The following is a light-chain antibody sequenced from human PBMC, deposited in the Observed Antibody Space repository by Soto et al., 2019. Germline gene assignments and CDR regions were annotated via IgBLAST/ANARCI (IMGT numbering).Light chain of an antibody. J-gene: IGLJ1*01. CDR2: DVS. CDR1: SNDIGAYNY. CDR3: SSYTSSSLYV. Sequence: QSVLTQPASVSGSPGQSITISCTGTSNDIGAYNYVSWYQQHPGKAPKLMIYDVSNRPSGLSNRFSGSKSGNTASLTISGLQAEDEADYYCSSYTSSSLYVFGTGTKVTVL. V-gene: IGLV2-14*03.